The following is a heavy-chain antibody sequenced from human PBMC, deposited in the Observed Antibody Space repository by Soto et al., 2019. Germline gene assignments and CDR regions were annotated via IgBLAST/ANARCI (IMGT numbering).Heavy chain of an antibody. V-gene: IGHV4-39*01. Sequence: SETMSVNRTASGGSISSISYYGGWIRQPPGKGLEWIGSIYYSGTTYYNPSLKSRVTISVDTSKNQFSLKLSSVTAADTAVYYCARLHGYCISNSCHVHYAMDVWGQGTTVT. CDR1: GGSISSISYY. CDR3: ARLHGYCISNSCHVHYAMDV. J-gene: IGHJ6*02. D-gene: IGHD2-2*01. CDR2: IYYSGTT.